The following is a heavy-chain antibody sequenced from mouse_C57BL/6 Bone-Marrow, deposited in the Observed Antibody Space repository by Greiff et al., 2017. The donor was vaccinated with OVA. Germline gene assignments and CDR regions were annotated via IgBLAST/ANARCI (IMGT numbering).Heavy chain of an antibody. CDR1: GFTFSDYG. Sequence: EVKVVESGGGLVKPGGSLKLSCAASGFTFSDYGMHWVRQAPEKGLEWVAYISSGSSTIYYADTVKGRFTITRDNAKNTLFLQMTSLRSEDTAMYYCARLTFYYYAIDYWGQGTSVTVSS. J-gene: IGHJ4*01. V-gene: IGHV5-17*01. CDR2: ISSGSSTI. D-gene: IGHD4-1*01. CDR3: ARLTFYYYAIDY.